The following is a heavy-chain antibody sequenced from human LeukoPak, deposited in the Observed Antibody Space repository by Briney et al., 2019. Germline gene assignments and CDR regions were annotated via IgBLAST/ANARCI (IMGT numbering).Heavy chain of an antibody. CDR2: ISGSGGNT. Sequence: GGSLRLSCAASGFTFSSYAMSWVRQAPGRGLEWVSGISGSGGNTYYAGSVKGRFTISRDNSKNTLYLQMNSLRAEDTAVYYCARETRYGSGSYYPYYFDYWGQGTLVTVSS. V-gene: IGHV3-23*01. CDR3: ARETRYGSGSYYPYYFDY. CDR1: GFTFSSYA. J-gene: IGHJ4*02. D-gene: IGHD3-10*01.